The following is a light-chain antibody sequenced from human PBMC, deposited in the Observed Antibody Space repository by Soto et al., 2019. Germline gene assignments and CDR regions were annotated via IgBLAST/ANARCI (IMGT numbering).Light chain of an antibody. V-gene: IGKV3-20*01. CDR2: GAS. J-gene: IGKJ4*01. CDR1: QSVTYGY. Sequence: DIVLTQSPGTLFLSPGERATLSCRASQSVTYGYLAWYQLKPGQAPRLLIFGASIRATGIPDRFSGSGSGTDFTLSISRLETEDFAVYYCQQYVTSQLTFVGGTKVAIK. CDR3: QQYVTSQLT.